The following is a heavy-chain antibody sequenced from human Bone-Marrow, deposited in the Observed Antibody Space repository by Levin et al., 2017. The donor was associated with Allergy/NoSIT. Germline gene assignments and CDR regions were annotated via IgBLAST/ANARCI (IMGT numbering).Heavy chain of an antibody. CDR3: TRIYCSSSSCYAVFFQH. J-gene: IGHJ1*01. V-gene: IGHV3-49*04. D-gene: IGHD2-2*01. Sequence: GESLKISCTVSGFTFDNFAMTWVRQAPGKGLEWVGFIKTKPYGETTEYAASVKGRFTISKDDSKRIAYLQMNSLTTEDTAVYYCTRIYCSSSSCYAVFFQHWGQGTLVTVSS. CDR2: IKTKPYGETT. CDR1: GFTFDNFA.